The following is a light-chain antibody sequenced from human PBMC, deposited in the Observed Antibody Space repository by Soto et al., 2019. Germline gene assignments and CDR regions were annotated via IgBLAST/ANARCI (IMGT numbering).Light chain of an antibody. CDR2: AAS. Sequence: DIRMTQSPSSLSASVADRVTITCRASQSISSYLNWYQQKPGKAPKLLIYAASSLQSGVPSRFSGSGSGTDFTLTISSLQPEDFATYYCQQSYSTPPTFGQGTKVEIK. CDR3: QQSYSTPPT. J-gene: IGKJ1*01. CDR1: QSISSY. V-gene: IGKV1-39*01.